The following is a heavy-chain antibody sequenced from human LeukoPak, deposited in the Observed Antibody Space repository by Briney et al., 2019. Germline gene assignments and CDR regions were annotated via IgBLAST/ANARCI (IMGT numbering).Heavy chain of an antibody. V-gene: IGHV1-46*03. Sequence: ASVKVSCKASGYIFTSYYMHWVRQAPGQGLGWLGVVDPSAGTSDPAQRFRARITLSDDTTTSTAYMELRSLKGEDTAIYFCVREYHGGYFDFWGQGTLVTVSS. CDR1: GYIFTSYY. D-gene: IGHD3-16*01. J-gene: IGHJ4*02. CDR2: VDPSAGTS. CDR3: VREYHGGYFDF.